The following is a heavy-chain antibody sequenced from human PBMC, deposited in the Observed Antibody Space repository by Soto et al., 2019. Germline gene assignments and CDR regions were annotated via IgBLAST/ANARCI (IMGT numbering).Heavy chain of an antibody. CDR3: ARGPTLLLWFGESNWFDP. V-gene: IGHV4-34*01. D-gene: IGHD3-10*01. Sequence: QVQLQQWGAGLLKPSETLSLTCAVYGGSFSGYYWSWIRQPPGKGLEWIGEINHSGSTNYNPSLKSRVTISVDTSKNQFSLKLSSVTAADTAVYYCARGPTLLLWFGESNWFDPWGQGTLVTVSS. CDR1: GGSFSGYY. J-gene: IGHJ5*02. CDR2: INHSGST.